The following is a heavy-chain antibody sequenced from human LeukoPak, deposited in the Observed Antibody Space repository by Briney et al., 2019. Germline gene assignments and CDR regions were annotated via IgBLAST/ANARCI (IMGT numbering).Heavy chain of an antibody. CDR2: IIPIFGTA. Sequence: SVKVSCKASGGTFSSYAISWVRQAPGQGLEWMGGIIPIFGTANYAQKFQGRVTITADKSTSTAYMGLSSLRSEDTAVYYCARGPTYDYVWGSYRSSSYFDYWGQGTLVTVSS. CDR3: ARGPTYDYVWGSYRSSSYFDY. J-gene: IGHJ4*02. V-gene: IGHV1-69*06. CDR1: GGTFSSYA. D-gene: IGHD3-16*02.